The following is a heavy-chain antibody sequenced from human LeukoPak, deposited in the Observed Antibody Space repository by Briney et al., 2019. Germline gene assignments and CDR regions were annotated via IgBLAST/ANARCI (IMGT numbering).Heavy chain of an antibody. CDR3: ARDLHYGGNLCLDY. J-gene: IGHJ4*02. D-gene: IGHD4-23*01. CDR2: INTNTGNP. Sequence: ASVKVSCKASGYTFTSYAMNWVRQAPGQGLEWMGWINTNTGNPTYAQGFTGRFVFSLDTSVSTAYLQISGLKAEDTAVYYCARDLHYGGNLCLDYWGQGTLVTVSS. CDR1: GYTFTSYA. V-gene: IGHV7-4-1*02.